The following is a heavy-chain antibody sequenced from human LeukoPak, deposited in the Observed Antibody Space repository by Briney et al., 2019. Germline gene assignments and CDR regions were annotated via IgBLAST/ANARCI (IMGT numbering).Heavy chain of an antibody. D-gene: IGHD2-21*02. J-gene: IGHJ4*02. CDR1: GGTFSSYA. V-gene: IGHV1-69*13. Sequence: GASVTVSCKASGGTFSSYAISWVRQAPGQGLEWMGGIIPIFGTANYAQKFQGRVTITADESTSTAYMELSSLRSEDTAVYYCARETTLVTAHAFDYWGQGTLVTVSS. CDR3: ARETTLVTAHAFDY. CDR2: IIPIFGTA.